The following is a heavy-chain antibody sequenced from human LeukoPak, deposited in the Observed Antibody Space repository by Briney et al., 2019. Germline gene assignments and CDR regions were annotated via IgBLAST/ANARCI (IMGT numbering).Heavy chain of an antibody. Sequence: SETLSLTCTVSGGSISSHYWSWIRQPPGKGLEWIGYIYYSGSTNYNPSLKSRVTISVDTSKNQFSLKLSCVTAADTAVYYCARGVYSSSWTPPGYWGQGTLVTVSS. CDR1: GGSISSHY. CDR3: ARGVYSSSWTPPGY. CDR2: IYYSGST. J-gene: IGHJ4*02. V-gene: IGHV4-59*11. D-gene: IGHD6-13*01.